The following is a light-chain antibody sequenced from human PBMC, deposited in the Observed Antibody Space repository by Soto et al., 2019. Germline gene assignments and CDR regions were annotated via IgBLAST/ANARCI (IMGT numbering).Light chain of an antibody. J-gene: IGKJ1*01. V-gene: IGKV3-20*01. CDR1: QSVSNNY. CDR3: KQYGSSGT. Sequence: EIVLTHSPGTLSLPPGERATLSCRASQSVSNNYLAWYPQKPGQAPRLLIYGASNRATGIPDRFSGSGSGTDFTLTISRLEPEDFAVYYCKQYGSSGTCGQGTTGDIK. CDR2: GAS.